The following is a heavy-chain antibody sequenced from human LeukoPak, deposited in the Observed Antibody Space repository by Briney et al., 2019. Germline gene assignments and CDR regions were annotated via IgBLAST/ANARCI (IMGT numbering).Heavy chain of an antibody. D-gene: IGHD3-10*01. Sequence: SSETLSLTCTVSGGSISSSNWWSWVRQPPGKGLEWIGEIYHSGSTNYNPSLKSRVTISVDKSKNQFSLKLSSVTAADTAVYYCARVHYYGSGSFDYWGQGTLVTVSS. V-gene: IGHV4-4*02. CDR1: GGSISSSNW. CDR2: IYHSGST. CDR3: ARVHYYGSGSFDY. J-gene: IGHJ4*02.